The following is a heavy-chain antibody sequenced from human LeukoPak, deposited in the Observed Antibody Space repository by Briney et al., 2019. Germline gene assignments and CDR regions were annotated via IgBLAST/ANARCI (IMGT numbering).Heavy chain of an antibody. CDR2: ISGSGDST. CDR3: AKSFRSTSLDY. V-gene: IGHV3-23*01. J-gene: IGHJ4*02. Sequence: GGSLRLSCAASGFTFRSYGMTWVRQADGKGLEWVSAISGSGDSTYYADSVKGRFTISRDNSRNTLYLQMNSLRAGDTAVYYCAKSFRSTSLDYWGQGTLVTVSS. CDR1: GFTFRSYG. D-gene: IGHD2-2*01.